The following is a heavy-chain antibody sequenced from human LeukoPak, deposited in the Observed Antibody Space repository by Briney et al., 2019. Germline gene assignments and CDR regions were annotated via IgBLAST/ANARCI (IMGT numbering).Heavy chain of an antibody. J-gene: IGHJ4*02. CDR2: IIPILGIA. V-gene: IGHV1-69*04. D-gene: IGHD3-16*01. Sequence: GSSVKVSCKASGGTFSSYAISWVRQAPGQGLEWMGRIIPILGIANYAQKFQGRVTITADKSTSTAYMELSSLRSEDTAVYYFARGGGDYRFDYWGQGTLVTVSS. CDR3: ARGGGDYRFDY. CDR1: GGTFSSYA.